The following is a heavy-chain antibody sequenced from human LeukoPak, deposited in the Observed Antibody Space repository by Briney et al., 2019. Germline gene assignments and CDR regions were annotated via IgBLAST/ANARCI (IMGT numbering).Heavy chain of an antibody. D-gene: IGHD1-26*01. J-gene: IGHJ3*02. CDR2: IYSGGST. CDR1: GFTVSSNY. V-gene: IGHV3-53*01. CDR3: ARDLRGGAIDAFDI. Sequence: GGSLRLSCAASGFTVSSNYMTWVRQAPGKGLEWVSVIYSGGSTNYADSVKGRFTISRDNSKNTLYLQINSLRAEDTAVYYCARDLRGGAIDAFDIWGQGTMVTVSS.